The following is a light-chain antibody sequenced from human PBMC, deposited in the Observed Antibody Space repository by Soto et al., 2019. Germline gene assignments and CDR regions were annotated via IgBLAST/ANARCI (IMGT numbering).Light chain of an antibody. CDR3: QHSSSPPLT. CDR1: QNIYTY. J-gene: IGKJ4*01. CDR2: AAS. V-gene: IGKV1-39*01. Sequence: DIQMTQSPSSLSASVGDRVTITCRASQNIYTYLNWYQQKPGKAPKLLIYAASSLESGVPSRFSGRGSRTDFTLTISSLQPEDFATYSCQHSSSPPLTFGRGTKVDIK.